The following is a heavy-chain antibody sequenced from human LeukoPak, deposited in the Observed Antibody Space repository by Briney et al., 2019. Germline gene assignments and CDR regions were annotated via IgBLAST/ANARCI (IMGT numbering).Heavy chain of an antibody. Sequence: GESLKISCKGSGYSFTSYWIGWVRQMPGKGLEWMGIIYPGDSDTRYSPSYQGQVTISADKSISNAYLQWSSLKASDTAMYYCSRLGLRYFDWLQYYFDYSGQGTLVTVSS. CDR2: IYPGDSDT. CDR3: SRLGLRYFDWLQYYFDY. CDR1: GYSFTSYW. D-gene: IGHD3-9*01. J-gene: IGHJ4*02. V-gene: IGHV5-51*01.